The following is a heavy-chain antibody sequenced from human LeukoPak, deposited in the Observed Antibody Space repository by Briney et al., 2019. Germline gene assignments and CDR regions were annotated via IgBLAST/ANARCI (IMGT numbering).Heavy chain of an antibody. J-gene: IGHJ4*02. CDR3: ASEGLAVAGNFLY. CDR1: GTSISLSDW. CDR2: IYYSGST. V-gene: IGHV4-4*02. D-gene: IGHD6-19*01. Sequence: SETLSLTCAVSGTSISLSDWWTWVRQPPGKGLEWIGYIYYSGSTNYNPSLKSRVTISVDTSKNQFSLKLSSVTAADTAVYYCASEGLAVAGNFLYWGQGALVTVSS.